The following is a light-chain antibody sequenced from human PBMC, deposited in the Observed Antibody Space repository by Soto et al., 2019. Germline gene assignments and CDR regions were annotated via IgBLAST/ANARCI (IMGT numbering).Light chain of an antibody. Sequence: EIVLTQSPGTLSLSPGERATLSCRASQSVSNSYLAWYQQRPGQAPRLLIYGTSSRATGIQDRFSGSGSGTDFTLTISRLEPEDFAVYYCQQYGSSQFTFGPGTKVDIK. V-gene: IGKV3-20*01. CDR1: QSVSNSY. CDR2: GTS. CDR3: QQYGSSQFT. J-gene: IGKJ3*01.